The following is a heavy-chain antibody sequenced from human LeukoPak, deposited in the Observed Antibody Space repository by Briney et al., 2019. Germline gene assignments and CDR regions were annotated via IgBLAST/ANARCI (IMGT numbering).Heavy chain of an antibody. CDR1: GYTFTSYA. V-gene: IGHV7-4-1*02. J-gene: IGHJ5*02. CDR2: INTNTGNP. Sequence: GASVKVSCKASGYTFTSYAMNWVRQAPGQGLEWRGWINTNTGNPTYAQGFTGRFVFSLDASVSTAYLQVSSLQAEDTAVYYCARDVAGTAGNWFDPWGQGTLVTVSS. CDR3: ARDVAGTAGNWFDP. D-gene: IGHD6-19*01.